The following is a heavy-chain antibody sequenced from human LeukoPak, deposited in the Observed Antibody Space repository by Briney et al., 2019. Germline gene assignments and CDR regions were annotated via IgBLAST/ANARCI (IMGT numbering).Heavy chain of an antibody. Sequence: PGGSLRLSCAASGFTFSKYWMSWVRQAPGKGLEWVAVISYDGSNKYYADSVKGRFTISRDNSKNTLYLQMNSLRAEDTAVFYCAKDYYYYDSSAYYPAFWGQGTLVTVSS. CDR1: GFTFSKYW. CDR2: ISYDGSNK. D-gene: IGHD3-22*01. CDR3: AKDYYYYDSSAYYPAF. V-gene: IGHV3-30*18. J-gene: IGHJ4*02.